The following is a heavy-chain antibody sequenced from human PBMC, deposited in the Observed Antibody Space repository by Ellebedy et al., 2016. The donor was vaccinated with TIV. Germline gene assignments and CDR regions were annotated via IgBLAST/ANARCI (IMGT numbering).Heavy chain of an antibody. CDR2: INPNSGDT. V-gene: IGHV1-2*02. J-gene: IGHJ4*02. Sequence: AASVKVSCKASGYTFTGYYIHWVRQAPRQGLEWVGWINPNSGDTNYAQKLRGRVTVTGDTSICTAYMELSRLVTDDTAVYYCVRNLTNYGSSSYWGQGTPVTVSS. D-gene: IGHD3-22*01. CDR1: GYTFTGYY. CDR3: VRNLTNYGSSSY.